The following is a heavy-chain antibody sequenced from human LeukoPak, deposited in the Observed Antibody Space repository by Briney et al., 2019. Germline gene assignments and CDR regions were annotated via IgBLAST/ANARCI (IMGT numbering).Heavy chain of an antibody. CDR3: ARRDSGYDNRAFDI. J-gene: IGHJ3*02. V-gene: IGHV3-74*01. D-gene: IGHD5-12*01. Sequence: SGGSLRLSCAASGFTFSSYWMHWVRQAPGKGLVWVSRINSDGSSTTYADSVKGRFTNSRDNAKNTLYLQMNSLRAEDTAVYYCARRDSGYDNRAFDIWGQGTMVTVSS. CDR2: INSDGSST. CDR1: GFTFSSYW.